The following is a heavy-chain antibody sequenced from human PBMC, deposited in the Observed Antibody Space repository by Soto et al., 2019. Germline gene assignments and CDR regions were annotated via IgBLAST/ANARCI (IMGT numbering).Heavy chain of an antibody. CDR1: GFTFSSYA. J-gene: IGHJ4*02. CDR3: AKDLTLRLGELSYHDY. V-gene: IGHV3-23*01. Sequence: GGSLRLSCAASGFTFSSYAMSWVRQAPGEGLEWVSSISGSGGATYYADSVKGRFTISRDNSKNTLFLQMNRLRAEDTAVYYCAKDLTLRLGELSYHDYWGQGTLVTVSS. D-gene: IGHD3-16*02. CDR2: ISGSGGAT.